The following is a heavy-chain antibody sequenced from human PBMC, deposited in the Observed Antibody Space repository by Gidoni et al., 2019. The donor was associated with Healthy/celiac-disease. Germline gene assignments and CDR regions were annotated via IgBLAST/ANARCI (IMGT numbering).Heavy chain of an antibody. J-gene: IGHJ6*02. D-gene: IGHD6-13*01. Sequence: EVQLVESGGGLVTPGGSLRLSCADSGFTFSSYSMNWVRQAPGKGLEWVSSISSSSSYIYYADSVKGRFTISRDNAKNSLYLQMNSLRAEDTAVYYCASQGGSSSWYYPYYYGMDVWGQGTTVTVSS. CDR2: ISSSSSYI. V-gene: IGHV3-21*01. CDR1: GFTFSSYS. CDR3: ASQGGSSSWYYPYYYGMDV.